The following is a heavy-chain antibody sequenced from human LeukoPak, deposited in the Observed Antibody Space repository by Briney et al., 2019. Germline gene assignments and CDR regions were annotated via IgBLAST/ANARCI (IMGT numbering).Heavy chain of an antibody. D-gene: IGHD3-10*01. CDR3: AREGYYGSGSPPSLYFDY. Sequence: RGSLRLSCAASGFTFRNYVIHWVRQAPGKGLEWVAVTSSDLNVKLYADSVKGRFTISRDNSRSTLYLQMNSLRPEDTAIYYCAREGYYGSGSPPSLYFDYWGQGTLVTVSS. CDR2: TSSDLNVK. V-gene: IGHV3-30-3*01. J-gene: IGHJ4*02. CDR1: GFTFRNYV.